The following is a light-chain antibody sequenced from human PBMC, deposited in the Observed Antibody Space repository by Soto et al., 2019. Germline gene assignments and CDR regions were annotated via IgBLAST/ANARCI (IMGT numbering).Light chain of an antibody. CDR3: SSYTNSSPLI. CDR1: SSDVGRYKL. Sequence: QSALTQPASVSGSPGQSITISCTGTSSDVGRYKLVFWYQQHPGKAPQLMIYDVTNRPSGISNRFSGAKSSNTASLTISALQADDEADYDASSYTNSSPLIFGGGTKLTVL. J-gene: IGLJ2*01. V-gene: IGLV2-14*03. CDR2: DVT.